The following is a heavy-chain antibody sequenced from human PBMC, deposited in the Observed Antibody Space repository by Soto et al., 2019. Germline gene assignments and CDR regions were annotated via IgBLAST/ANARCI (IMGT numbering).Heavy chain of an antibody. V-gene: IGHV1-18*01. Sequence: QDQLVQSGAEVKKPGASVKVSCKASGYTFSSYGISWVRQAPGQGLEWMGWISAYNGKTNYAQKSQGRVTMTADTSTSTVYMELRSLRSDDTAVYYCARVEAAMSGHWFDPWGQGTLGTVSS. CDR3: ARVEAAMSGHWFDP. D-gene: IGHD2-2*01. CDR1: GYTFSSYG. J-gene: IGHJ5*02. CDR2: ISAYNGKT.